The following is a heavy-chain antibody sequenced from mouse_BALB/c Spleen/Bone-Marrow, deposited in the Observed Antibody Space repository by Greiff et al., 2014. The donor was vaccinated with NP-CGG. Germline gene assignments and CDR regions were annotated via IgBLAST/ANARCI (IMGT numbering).Heavy chain of an antibody. CDR1: GFTFSDYY. CDR3: AREGDGAY. V-gene: IGHV5-4*02. J-gene: IGHJ3*01. CDR2: ISDGGSYT. D-gene: IGHD3-3*01. Sequence: EVQGVESGGGLVKPGGSLKLSCAASGFTFSDYYMYWVRQTPEKRLEWVATISDGGSYTYYPDSVKGRFTISRDNAKNNLYLQTSSLKSEDTAMYYCAREGDGAYWGQGTLVTVSA.